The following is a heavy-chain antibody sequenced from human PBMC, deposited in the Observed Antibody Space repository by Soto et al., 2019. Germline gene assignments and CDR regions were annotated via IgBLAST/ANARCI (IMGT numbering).Heavy chain of an antibody. V-gene: IGHV1-24*01. Sequence: ASVKVSCKVSGYTLTELSMHWVRQAPGKGLEWMGGFDPEDGETIYAQKFQGRVTMTEDTSTDTAYMELSSLRSEDTAVYYCATLNKNFDYYVYYYTDVWGKGTTVTASS. CDR2: FDPEDGET. D-gene: IGHD1-7*01. CDR1: GYTLTELS. J-gene: IGHJ6*03. CDR3: ATLNKNFDYYVYYYTDV.